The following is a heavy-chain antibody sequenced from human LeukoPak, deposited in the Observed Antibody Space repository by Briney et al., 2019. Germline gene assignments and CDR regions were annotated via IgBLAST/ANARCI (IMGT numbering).Heavy chain of an antibody. V-gene: IGHV1-18*01. D-gene: IGHD6-13*01. CDR1: GYTFTSYG. J-gene: IGHJ4*02. Sequence: GASVKVSCKASGYTFTSYGISWVRQAPGQGLEWMGWISAYNGNTNYAQKLQGRVTMTTDTSTSTAYMELRSLRSDDTAVYYCARVPPKTIAGRPDYWGQGTLVTVSS. CDR3: ARVPPKTIAGRPDY. CDR2: ISAYNGNT.